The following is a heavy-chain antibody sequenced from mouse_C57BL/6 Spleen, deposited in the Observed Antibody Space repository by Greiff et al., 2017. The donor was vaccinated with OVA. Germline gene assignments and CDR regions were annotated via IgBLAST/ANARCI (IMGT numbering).Heavy chain of an antibody. CDR3: ARAEYYGSTLHFDY. CDR1: GYTFTSYW. D-gene: IGHD1-1*01. V-gene: IGHV1-52*01. CDR2: IDPSDSET. Sequence: QVQLQQPGAELVRPGSSVKLSCKASGYTFTSYWMHWVKQRPIQGLEWIGNIDPSDSETHYNQKFKDKATLTVDKSSSTAYMQLSSLTSEDSAVYYCARAEYYGSTLHFDYWGQGTTLTVSS. J-gene: IGHJ2*01.